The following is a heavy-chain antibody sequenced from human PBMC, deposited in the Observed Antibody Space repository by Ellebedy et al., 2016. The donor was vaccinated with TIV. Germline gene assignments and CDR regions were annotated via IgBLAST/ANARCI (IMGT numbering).Heavy chain of an antibody. D-gene: IGHD3-3*01. CDR3: ARMEAGVAFDI. CDR2: VHYTGST. V-gene: IGHV4-39*01. J-gene: IGHJ3*02. Sequence: SETLSLXCTVSDDPISRRNYYWGWIRQPPGKGLEWIGGVHYTGSTHYSPSLKSRVTISVDTSKNQISLRLSSVTAADTAVYYCARMEAGVAFDIWGQGTVVTVSS. CDR1: DDPISRRNYY.